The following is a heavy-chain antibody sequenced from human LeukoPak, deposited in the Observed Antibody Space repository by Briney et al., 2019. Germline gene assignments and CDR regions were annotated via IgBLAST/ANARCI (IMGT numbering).Heavy chain of an antibody. J-gene: IGHJ5*02. Sequence: ASAKVSCKASGYTFTSYDINWVRQATGQGLEWMGWMNPNSGNTGYAQKFQGRVTMTRNTSISTAYMELSSLRSEDTAVYYCARNKRGQWLATTGFDPWGQGTLVTVSS. CDR1: GYTFTSYD. CDR3: ARNKRGQWLATTGFDP. V-gene: IGHV1-8*01. CDR2: MNPNSGNT. D-gene: IGHD6-19*01.